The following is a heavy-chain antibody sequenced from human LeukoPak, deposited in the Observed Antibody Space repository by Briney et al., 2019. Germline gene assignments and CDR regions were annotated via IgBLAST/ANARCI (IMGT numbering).Heavy chain of an antibody. CDR3: ARAGRIWFGEFILDP. V-gene: IGHV1-2*02. D-gene: IGHD3-10*01. CDR1: GYTFTGYY. CDR2: INRNSGGT. J-gene: IGHJ5*02. Sequence: ASVKVSCKASGYTFTGYYMHWVRQAPGQGLEWMGWINRNSGGTNYAQKFQGRVTMTRDTSISTAYMELSRLRSDDTAVYYCARAGRIWFGEFILDPWGQGTLATVSS.